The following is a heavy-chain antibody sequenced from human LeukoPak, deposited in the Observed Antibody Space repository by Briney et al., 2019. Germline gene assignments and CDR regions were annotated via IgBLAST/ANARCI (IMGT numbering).Heavy chain of an antibody. CDR3: ARVAYDFWSGYYTGSPTSWFDP. V-gene: IGHV1-69*13. J-gene: IGHJ5*02. CDR1: GGTFSSYA. D-gene: IGHD3-3*01. CDR2: IIPIFGTA. Sequence: SVKVSCKASGGTFSSYAISWVRQAPGQGLEWMGGIIPIFGTANYAQKFQGRVTITADESTSTAYMELSSLRSEDTAVYYCARVAYDFWSGYYTGSPTSWFDPWGQGTLVTVSS.